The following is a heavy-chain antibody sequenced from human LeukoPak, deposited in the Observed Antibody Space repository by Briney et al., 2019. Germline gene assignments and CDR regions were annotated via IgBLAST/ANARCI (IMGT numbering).Heavy chain of an antibody. D-gene: IGHD4-11*01. CDR1: GYTFTSYY. V-gene: IGHV1-46*01. J-gene: IGHJ5*02. Sequence: ASVKVSCKASGYTFTSYYMHWVRQAPGQGLEWMGIINPSGGSTSYAQKFQGRVTMTRDTSTSTVYMELSSLRSEDTVVYYCARERTTVATASNWFDPRGQGTLVTVSS. CDR3: ARERTTVATASNWFDP. CDR2: INPSGGST.